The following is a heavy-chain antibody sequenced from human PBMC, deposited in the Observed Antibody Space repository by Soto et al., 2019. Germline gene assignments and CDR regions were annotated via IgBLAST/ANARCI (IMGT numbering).Heavy chain of an antibody. D-gene: IGHD3-22*01. CDR2: ISYDESTT. J-gene: IGHJ3*01. V-gene: IGHV3-30*18. CDR3: SKAMIGSYDSDAFDV. CDR1: GFSFSRYG. Sequence: GVSLRLSCAASGFSFSRYGIHWVRQAPGKGLEWVAVISYDESTTFYADSVKGRFTISRDNSKNTLFLQMNSLRPEDTAVYYCSKAMIGSYDSDAFDVWGQGTMVTV.